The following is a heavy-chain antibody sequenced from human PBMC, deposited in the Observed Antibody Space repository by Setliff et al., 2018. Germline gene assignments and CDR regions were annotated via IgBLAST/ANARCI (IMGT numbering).Heavy chain of an antibody. Sequence: ASVKVSCKASGYTFTSYGISWARQAPGQGLDWMGWISAYSGNTNYPQWLQDRVTMTIDTSATTVYMELQSLRSDDTAVYYCVRSSAPQVVLAADFDFWGQGTRVTVS. CDR3: VRSSAPQVVLAADFDF. D-gene: IGHD6-19*01. J-gene: IGHJ4*02. CDR1: GYTFTSYG. CDR2: ISAYSGNT. V-gene: IGHV1-18*01.